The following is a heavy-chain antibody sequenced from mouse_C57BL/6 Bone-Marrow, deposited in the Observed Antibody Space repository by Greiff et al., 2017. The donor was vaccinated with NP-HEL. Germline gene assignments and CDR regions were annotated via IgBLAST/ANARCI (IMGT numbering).Heavy chain of an antibody. Sequence: EVHLVESGGGLVKPGGSLKLSCAASGFTFSDYGMHWVRQAPEKGLEWVAYISSGSSTIYYADTVKGRFTISRDNAKNTLFLQITSLMSEDTARYYCARNGYYDAYWGQGTLVTVSA. CDR1: GFTFSDYG. J-gene: IGHJ3*01. V-gene: IGHV5-17*01. D-gene: IGHD2-3*01. CDR2: ISSGSSTI. CDR3: ARNGYYDAY.